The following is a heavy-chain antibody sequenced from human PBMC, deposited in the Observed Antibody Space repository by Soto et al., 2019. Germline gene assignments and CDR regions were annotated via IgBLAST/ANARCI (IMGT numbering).Heavy chain of an antibody. CDR1: GYTFSNYW. CDR3: ARDNSYGLDV. J-gene: IGHJ6*02. V-gene: IGHV3-74*01. CDR2: ISSGGGTT. Sequence: LRLSCAASGYTFSNYWMHWVRQAPGKGLVWVSHISSGGGTTKYADSVKDRFTISRDNAKRTLHLQMNSLRAEDTAVYFCARDNSYGLDVWGQGTTVTVSS.